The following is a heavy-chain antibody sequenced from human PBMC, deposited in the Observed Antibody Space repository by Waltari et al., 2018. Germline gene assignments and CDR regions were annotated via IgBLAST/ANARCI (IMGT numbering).Heavy chain of an antibody. D-gene: IGHD3-16*01. Sequence: EVQLVESGGGLVQPGGALRLSCSATGFDFSTFWRHWVRQAPGKGLVWVLRRNSDDVTTSYAYSVKGRFTISRDNGRNTVYLKMNDLRVDDTAVYYCTRGGSRGFDHWGQVTLVTVSS. CDR3: TRGGSRGFDH. CDR1: GFDFSTFW. CDR2: RNSDDVTT. V-gene: IGHV3-74*01. J-gene: IGHJ4*02.